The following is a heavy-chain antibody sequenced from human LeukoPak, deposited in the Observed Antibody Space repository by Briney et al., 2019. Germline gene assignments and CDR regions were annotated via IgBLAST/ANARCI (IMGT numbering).Heavy chain of an antibody. CDR2: TYSGGNT. CDR1: GFTVSSSH. V-gene: IGHV3-53*01. D-gene: IGHD2/OR15-2a*01. Sequence: GGSLRLSCAASGFTVSSSHMTWARQTPGKGLVWVSVTYSGGNTDYADSVKGRFTISRDNSRNTLYLQMSSLRVEDTAIYYCARGRDYFPIDYWGQGTFVIVSS. J-gene: IGHJ4*02. CDR3: ARGRDYFPIDY.